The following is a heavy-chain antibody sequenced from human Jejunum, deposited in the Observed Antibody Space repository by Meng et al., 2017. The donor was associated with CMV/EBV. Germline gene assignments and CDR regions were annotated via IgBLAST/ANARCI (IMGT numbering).Heavy chain of an antibody. Sequence: SIRDYSWSWIRPPPGKGLGWIGYIFSSGTTDYNPSLKSRVTMSVDMSKNQVSLTLTSVTAADTAVYYCARGDHCGTTACYPHWFDPWGQGTLVTVSS. CDR1: SIRDYS. CDR2: IFSSGTT. J-gene: IGHJ5*02. V-gene: IGHV4-4*09. D-gene: IGHD2-2*01. CDR3: ARGDHCGTTACYPHWFDP.